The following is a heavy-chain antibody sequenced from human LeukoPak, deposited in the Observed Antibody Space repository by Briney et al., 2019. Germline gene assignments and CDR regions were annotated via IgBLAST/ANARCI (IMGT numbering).Heavy chain of an antibody. CDR1: GFTVSSNY. D-gene: IGHD6-19*01. CDR2: IYSGGST. V-gene: IGHV3-66*01. J-gene: IGHJ4*02. Sequence: GGSLRLSCAASGFTVSSNYMSWVRQAPGKGLEWVSVIYSGGSTYYADSVKGGFTISRDNSKNTLYLQMNSLRAEDTAVYYCARGRLAVAGTLDYWGQGTLVTVSS. CDR3: ARGRLAVAGTLDY.